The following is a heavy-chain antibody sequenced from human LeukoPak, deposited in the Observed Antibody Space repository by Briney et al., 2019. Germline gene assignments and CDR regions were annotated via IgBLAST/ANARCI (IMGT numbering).Heavy chain of an antibody. J-gene: IGHJ4*02. CDR3: ARAKVWSAQWLSFDY. CDR1: GFTFSSYG. Sequence: PGGSLRLSCAASGFTFSSYGMHWVRQAPGKGLEWVAVIWYDGSNKYYADSVKGRFTISRDNSKNTLYLQMNSLRAEDTAVYYCARAKVWSAQWLSFDYWGQGTLVTVSS. CDR2: IWYDGSNK. D-gene: IGHD6-19*01. V-gene: IGHV3-33*01.